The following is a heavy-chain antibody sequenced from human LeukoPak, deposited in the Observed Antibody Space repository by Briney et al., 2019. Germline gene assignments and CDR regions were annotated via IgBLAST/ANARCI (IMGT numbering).Heavy chain of an antibody. J-gene: IGHJ4*02. D-gene: IGHD3-10*01. CDR3: ARGPRYSYGSASYYNGLFDS. CDR1: GFTFSSYW. CDR2: INTDGSST. Sequence: GGSLRLSCVASGFTFSSYWMHWVRQAPGKGLVWVSRINTDGSSTNYVDSVKGRFTISRDNAKSTLYVQMNSLRAEDTAVYYCARGPRYSYGSASYYNGLFDSWGQGTLVTVSS. V-gene: IGHV3-74*01.